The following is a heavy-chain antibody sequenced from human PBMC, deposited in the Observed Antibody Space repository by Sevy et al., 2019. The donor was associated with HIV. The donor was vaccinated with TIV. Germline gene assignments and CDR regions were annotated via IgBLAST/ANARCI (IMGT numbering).Heavy chain of an antibody. Sequence: GESLKISCAASGFTFSSYSMNWVRQAPGKGLEWVSSISSSSSYIYYADSVKGRFTISRDNAKNSLYLQVNSLRAEDTAVYYCARTPFDYANYYYGMDVWGQGTTVTVSS. J-gene: IGHJ6*02. D-gene: IGHD4-17*01. CDR1: GFTFSSYS. CDR3: ARTPFDYANYYYGMDV. V-gene: IGHV3-21*01. CDR2: ISSSSSYI.